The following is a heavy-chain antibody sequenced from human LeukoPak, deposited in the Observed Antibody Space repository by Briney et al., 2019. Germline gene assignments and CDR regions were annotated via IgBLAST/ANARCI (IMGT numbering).Heavy chain of an antibody. Sequence: PSETLSLTCTVSGGSISSGDYYWSWIRQPPGKGLEWIGYIYYGGNTYYNPSLKSRVTISVDTSKNQFSLKLSSVTAADTAVYYCARDYSYNGVGWFDPWGQGTLVTVSS. D-gene: IGHD5-18*01. CDR1: GGSISSGDYY. CDR2: IYYGGNT. J-gene: IGHJ5*02. V-gene: IGHV4-30-4*01. CDR3: ARDYSYNGVGWFDP.